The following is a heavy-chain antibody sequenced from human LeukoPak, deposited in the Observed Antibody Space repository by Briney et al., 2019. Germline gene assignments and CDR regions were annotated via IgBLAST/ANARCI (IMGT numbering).Heavy chain of an antibody. CDR1: GYTFTGYY. CDR2: INPNSGGT. CDR3: ARSLTIYSSGWDY. J-gene: IGHJ4*02. V-gene: IGHV1-2*02. D-gene: IGHD6-19*01. Sequence: GASVKVSCKASGYTFTGYYMHWVRQAPGQGLEWMGWINPNSGGTNYAQQFQGRLTMTRDTSISTAYMELSSLRSEDTAVYYCARSLTIYSSGWDYWGQGTLVTVSS.